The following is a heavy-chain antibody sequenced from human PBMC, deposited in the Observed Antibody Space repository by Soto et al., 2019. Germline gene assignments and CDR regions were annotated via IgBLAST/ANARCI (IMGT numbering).Heavy chain of an antibody. CDR3: TTDLQAYCDGSTCYAGYYYDDDIDV. D-gene: IGHD2-2*01. CDR2: IKSLGGGGTR. Sequence: PGGSLRLSCAASGFSFRNAWMSWVRQAPGKGLEWVGHIKSLGGGGTRDYAAPVKGRFTISRDASKNTLFLQMNSLKNEDTAVYFCTTDLQAYCDGSTCYAGYYYDDDIDVWGQGTMVTVSS. V-gene: IGHV3-15*01. J-gene: IGHJ6*02. CDR1: GFSFRNAW.